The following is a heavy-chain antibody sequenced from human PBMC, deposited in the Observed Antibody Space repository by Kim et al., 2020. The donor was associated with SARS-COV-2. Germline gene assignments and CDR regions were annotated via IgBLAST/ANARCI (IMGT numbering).Heavy chain of an antibody. J-gene: IGHJ4*02. CDR1: GYSFTSYW. CDR2: IYPGDSDT. V-gene: IGHV5-51*01. Sequence: GESLKISCKGSGYSFTSYWIGWVRQMPGKGLEWMGIIYPGDSDTRYSPSFQGQVTISADKSISTAYLQWSSLKASDTAMYYCARHEYYYDSSGYEISIDYWGQGTLVTVSS. CDR3: ARHEYYYDSSGYEISIDY. D-gene: IGHD3-22*01.